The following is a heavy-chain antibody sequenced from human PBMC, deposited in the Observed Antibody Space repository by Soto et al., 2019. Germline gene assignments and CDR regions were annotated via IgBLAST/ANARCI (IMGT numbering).Heavy chain of an antibody. CDR2: ISGSGGST. D-gene: IGHD6-13*01. Sequence: EVQLLESGGDLVQPGGSLRLSCAASGFTFSNYAVTWVRQAPGKGLEWVSTISGSGGSTYYADSVKGRFTISRDNSKNTLYLQMNSLSAEDTAVYYGAKDQGSSWYEIDYWGQGTLVTVSS. J-gene: IGHJ4*02. V-gene: IGHV3-23*01. CDR3: AKDQGSSWYEIDY. CDR1: GFTFSNYA.